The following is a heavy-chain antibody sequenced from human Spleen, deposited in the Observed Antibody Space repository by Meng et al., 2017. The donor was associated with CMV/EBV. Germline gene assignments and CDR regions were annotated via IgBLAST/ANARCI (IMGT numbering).Heavy chain of an antibody. Sequence: GIIQPDGGSTTYAERLQDRVTITRETCTSTVYMELSNLRSEDTAVFYCARDGSGSYLFDTWGQGTLVTVSS. CDR3: ARDGSGSYLFDT. J-gene: IGHJ4*02. D-gene: IGHD1-26*01. V-gene: IGHV1-46*01. CDR2: IQPDGGST.